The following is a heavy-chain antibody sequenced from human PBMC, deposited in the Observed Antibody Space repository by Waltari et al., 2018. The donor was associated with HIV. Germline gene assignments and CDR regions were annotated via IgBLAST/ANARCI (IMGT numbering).Heavy chain of an antibody. Sequence: QVQLVQSGAEVKKPGASVKVSCKASGYTFTGYYIHWVRQAPGQGLEWMGWINSNSGDTNYVQNFQGRVTMARDTSITTAYMELSRLRSDDTAVYYCARGGPGTYSNYYYGMDVWGQGTTVTVSS. J-gene: IGHJ6*02. CDR3: ARGGPGTYSNYYYGMDV. CDR1: GYTFTGYY. D-gene: IGHD1-26*01. CDR2: INSNSGDT. V-gene: IGHV1-2*02.